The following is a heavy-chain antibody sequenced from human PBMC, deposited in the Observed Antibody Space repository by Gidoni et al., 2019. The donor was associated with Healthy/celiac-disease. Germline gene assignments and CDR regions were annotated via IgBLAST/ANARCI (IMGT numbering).Heavy chain of an antibody. V-gene: IGHV3-21*01. CDR2: ISSTSSYI. D-gene: IGHD6-13*01. Sequence: EVHLVESGGGLVKPGGSLRLSCAASGFTFSSHSMNWVRQAPGKGLDWVSSISSTSSYIYYADSVKGRFTISRDNAQNSLFLQMNSLRAEDTAVYYCARDQAGIIAAGPPPTDYWGQGTLVTVSS. CDR3: ARDQAGIIAAGPPPTDY. CDR1: GFTFSSHS. J-gene: IGHJ4*02.